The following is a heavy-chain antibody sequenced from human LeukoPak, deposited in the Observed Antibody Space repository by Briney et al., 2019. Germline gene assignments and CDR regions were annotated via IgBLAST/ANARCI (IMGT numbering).Heavy chain of an antibody. CDR1: GFTVSSNY. CDR2: ISSSSSYI. D-gene: IGHD6-19*01. Sequence: PGGSLGLSCAASGFTVSSNYMSWVRRAPGKGLEWVSSISSSSSYIYYADSVKGRFTISRDNAKNSLYLQMNSLRAEDTAVYYCARGYRIAVAAPFDYWGQGTLVTVSS. V-gene: IGHV3-21*01. CDR3: ARGYRIAVAAPFDY. J-gene: IGHJ4*02.